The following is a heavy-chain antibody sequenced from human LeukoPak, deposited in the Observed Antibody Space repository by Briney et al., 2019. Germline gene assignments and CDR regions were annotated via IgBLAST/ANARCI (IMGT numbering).Heavy chain of an antibody. J-gene: IGHJ5*02. CDR1: GGSISSGGYY. CDR3: AIYRFRVLNWFDP. CDR2: IYYSGST. V-gene: IGHV4-31*03. D-gene: IGHD3-10*01. Sequence: SETLSLTCIVSGGSISSGGYYWSWIRQHPGKGLEWIGYIYYSGSTYYNPSLKSRVTISVDTSKNQFSLKLSSVTAADTAVYYCAIYRFRVLNWFDPWGQGTLVTVSS.